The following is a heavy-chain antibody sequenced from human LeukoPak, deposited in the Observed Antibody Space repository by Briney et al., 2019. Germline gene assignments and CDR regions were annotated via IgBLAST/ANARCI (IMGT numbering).Heavy chain of an antibody. D-gene: IGHD5-12*01. V-gene: IGHV3-30-3*01. Sequence: GGSLRLSCAASRFTFSSYALHWVCQARGKGLEWVAVISYDGSNKYYADSVKGRFTISRDNSKNTLYLQMNSLRAEDTAVYYCARDPGYSGYDFDTFDYWGQGSLVTVSS. J-gene: IGHJ4*02. CDR2: ISYDGSNK. CDR1: RFTFSSYA. CDR3: ARDPGYSGYDFDTFDY.